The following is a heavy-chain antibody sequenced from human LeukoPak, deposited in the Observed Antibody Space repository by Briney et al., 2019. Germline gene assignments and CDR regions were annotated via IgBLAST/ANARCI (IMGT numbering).Heavy chain of an antibody. CDR2: IYSGGGT. D-gene: IGHD3-22*01. V-gene: IGHV3-66*01. CDR3: ARDCSASSSDYYPLGY. Sequence: PGGSLRLSCAASGFTVSSKYMSWVRQAPGKGLEWVSVIYSGGGTFYADSVKGRFTISRDNSKNTVYLQMNSLRAEDTAVYYCARDCSASSSDYYPLGYWGQGTLDTVSS. CDR1: GFTVSSKY. J-gene: IGHJ4*02.